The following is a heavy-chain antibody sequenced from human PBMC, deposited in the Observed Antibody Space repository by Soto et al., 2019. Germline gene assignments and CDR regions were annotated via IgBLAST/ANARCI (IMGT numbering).Heavy chain of an antibody. Sequence: LRVSCAASGFTFRSYQMNWVRQAPGKGLEWVANIKQDGSEKYYVDSVKGRFTISRDNAKNSLYLQMNSLRAEDTAVYYCARVAPYYYGSGSYYFDYWGQGTLVTVSS. CDR1: GFTFRSYQ. CDR2: IKQDGSEK. CDR3: ARVAPYYYGSGSYYFDY. V-gene: IGHV3-7*01. D-gene: IGHD3-10*01. J-gene: IGHJ4*02.